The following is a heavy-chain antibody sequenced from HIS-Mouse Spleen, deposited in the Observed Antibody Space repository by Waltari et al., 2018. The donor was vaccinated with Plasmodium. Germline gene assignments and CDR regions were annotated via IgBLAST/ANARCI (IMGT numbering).Heavy chain of an antibody. CDR3: ARGRRIVVVTAPRGFFDY. CDR1: GGSFSGYY. J-gene: IGHJ4*02. CDR2: INHSGST. V-gene: IGHV4-34*01. D-gene: IGHD2-21*02. Sequence: QVQLQQWGAGLLQPSETLSLTCAVYGGSFSGYYWSWIRQPPGKGLEWIGEINHSGSTNYNPSLKSRVTISVDTSKNQFSLKLSSVTAADTAVYYCARGRRIVVVTAPRGFFDYWGQGTLVTVSS.